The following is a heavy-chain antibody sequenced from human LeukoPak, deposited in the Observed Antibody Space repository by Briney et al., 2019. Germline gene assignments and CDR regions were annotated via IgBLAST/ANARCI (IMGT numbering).Heavy chain of an antibody. D-gene: IGHD3-22*01. CDR3: AAPLTMITLNVFDI. Sequence: SVKVSCKASGGTFSSYAISWVRQAPGQGLEWMGGIIPIFGTANYAQKFQERVTITRDMSTSTAYMELSSLRSEDTAVYYCAAPLTMITLNVFDIWGQGTMVTVSS. J-gene: IGHJ3*02. V-gene: IGHV1-69*05. CDR2: IIPIFGTA. CDR1: GGTFSSYA.